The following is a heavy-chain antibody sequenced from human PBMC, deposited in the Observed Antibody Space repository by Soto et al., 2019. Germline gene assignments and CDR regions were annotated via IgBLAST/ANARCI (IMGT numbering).Heavy chain of an antibody. CDR2: IYYTRNT. V-gene: IGHV4-39*01. J-gene: IGHJ4*02. Sequence: SETLSLTCTVSGGSISSGSFYWGWIRQPPGKGLEWIGSIYYTRNTYYNPSLKSRVTISVDSSKNQFSLKLSSVTAADTAVYYCARHWEQWLGYIDYWGQGALVTVSS. CDR3: ARHWEQWLGYIDY. D-gene: IGHD6-19*01. CDR1: GGSISSGSFY.